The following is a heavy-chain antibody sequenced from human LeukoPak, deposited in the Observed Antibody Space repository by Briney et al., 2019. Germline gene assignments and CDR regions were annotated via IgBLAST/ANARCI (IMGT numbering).Heavy chain of an antibody. D-gene: IGHD5-24*01. J-gene: IGHJ4*02. CDR3: ARVEMATIYYFDY. V-gene: IGHV5-51*01. CDR1: GYSFTSYW. Sequence: GESLKISCKGSGYSFTSYWIGWVRQMPGKGLEWMGIIYPGDSDTRYSPSFQGQVTISADKSISTAYLQWSSLKASDTAIYYCARVEMATIYYFDYWGQGTLVTVSS. CDR2: IYPGDSDT.